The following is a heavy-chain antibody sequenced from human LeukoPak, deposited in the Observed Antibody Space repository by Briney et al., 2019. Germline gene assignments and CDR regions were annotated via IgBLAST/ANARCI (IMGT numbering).Heavy chain of an antibody. CDR1: GFTFSSYG. J-gene: IGHJ5*02. V-gene: IGHV3-30*02. CDR3: AKLYELDLWSGYSPLDP. CDR2: IRYDGSNK. Sequence: PGGSLRLSCAASGFTFSSYGMHWVRQAPGKGLEWVAFIRYDGSNKYYADSVKGRFTISRDNSKNTLYLQMNSLRAEDTAVYYCAKLYELDLWSGYSPLDPWGQGTLVTVSS. D-gene: IGHD3-3*01.